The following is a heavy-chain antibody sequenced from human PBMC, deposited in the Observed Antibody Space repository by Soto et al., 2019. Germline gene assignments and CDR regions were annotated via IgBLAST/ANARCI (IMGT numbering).Heavy chain of an antibody. D-gene: IGHD1-26*01. CDR1: GFTVSSYD. CDR3: ARGPPTRIVGAARAFDI. CDR2: IGTAGDT. J-gene: IGHJ3*02. Sequence: GGSLRLSCAASGFTVSSYDMHWVRQATGKGLEWVSAIGTAGDTYYPGSVKGRFTISRDYAKNSLYLQMNRLRAGDTAVYYCARGPPTRIVGAARAFDIWGQGTMVTVSS. V-gene: IGHV3-13*01.